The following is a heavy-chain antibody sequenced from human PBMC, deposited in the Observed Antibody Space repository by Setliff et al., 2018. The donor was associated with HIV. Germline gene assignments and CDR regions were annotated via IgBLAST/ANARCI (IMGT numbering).Heavy chain of an antibody. CDR3: ARALAGGSGWNYFDL. Sequence: SETLSLTCTVSGASFIRSRYYWSWIRQPAGKGLEWIGHVYTTGSASYNPSLGSRVTILEALSKNQFSLNLDSVTAADTAVYFRARALAGGSGWNYFDLWGPGTLVTVSS. D-gene: IGHD6-25*01. V-gene: IGHV4-61*09. CDR1: GASFIRSRYY. J-gene: IGHJ4*02. CDR2: VYTTGSA.